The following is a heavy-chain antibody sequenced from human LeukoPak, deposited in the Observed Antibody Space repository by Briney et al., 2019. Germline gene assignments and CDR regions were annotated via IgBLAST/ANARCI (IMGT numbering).Heavy chain of an antibody. CDR3: ARLFYDSSGYLVADY. CDR2: ISAYNGNT. D-gene: IGHD3-22*01. CDR1: GYTFTSYG. Sequence: ASVKVSCTASGYTFTSYGISWVRQAPGQGLEWMGWISAYNGNTNYAQTLQGRVTITTDTTTSTAYMELRSLRSDDTAVYYCARLFYDSSGYLVADYWGQGTLVTVSS. J-gene: IGHJ4*02. V-gene: IGHV1-18*01.